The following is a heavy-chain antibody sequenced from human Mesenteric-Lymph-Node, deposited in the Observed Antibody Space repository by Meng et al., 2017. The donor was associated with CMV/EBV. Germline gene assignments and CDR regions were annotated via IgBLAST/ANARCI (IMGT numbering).Heavy chain of an antibody. CDR1: GYTFVSYG. J-gene: IGHJ6*02. V-gene: IGHV1-18*01. Sequence: ASVKVSCKASGYTFVSYGISWVRQAPGQGLEGLGWISAYSGHTSYAQKLQGRVTITTDTSTSTAYMELRSLRSDDTAVSFCARPGAGDYYYFAMDVWGQGTTVTVSS. CDR3: ARPGAGDYYYFAMDV. CDR2: ISAYSGHT. D-gene: IGHD6-19*01.